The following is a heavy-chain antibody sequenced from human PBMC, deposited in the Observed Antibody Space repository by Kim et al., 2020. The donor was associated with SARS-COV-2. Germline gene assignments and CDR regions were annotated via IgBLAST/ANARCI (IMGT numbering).Heavy chain of an antibody. D-gene: IGHD3-10*01. CDR2: IYTSGST. Sequence: SETLSLTCTVSGGSISSGSYYWSWIRQPAGKGLEWIGRIYTSGSTNYNPSLKSRGTISVDTSKNHFSLILSSVTAADTAVYYCARAPTVLLWFGAPGAFDIWGQGTMVTVSS. CDR1: GGSISSGSYY. J-gene: IGHJ3*02. CDR3: ARAPTVLLWFGAPGAFDI. V-gene: IGHV4-61*02.